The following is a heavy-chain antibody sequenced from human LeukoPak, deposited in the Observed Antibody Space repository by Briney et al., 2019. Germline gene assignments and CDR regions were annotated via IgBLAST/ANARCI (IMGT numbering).Heavy chain of an antibody. D-gene: IGHD3-22*01. J-gene: IGHJ4*02. CDR3: AREKALIDHYDFTGYDWEY. V-gene: IGHV4-34*01. CDR1: GGSFSGYF. Sequence: SETLSLTCAVYGGSFSGYFWTWIRQPPGKGLEWIGEVNHSGSTNYNLSLKSRVTISADTSKNQFSLKVTSVTAADTAVYYCAREKALIDHYDFTGYDWEYWGQGSLVIVSS. CDR2: VNHSGST.